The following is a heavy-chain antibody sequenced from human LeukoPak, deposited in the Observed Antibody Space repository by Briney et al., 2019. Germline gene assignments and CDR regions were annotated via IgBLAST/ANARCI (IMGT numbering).Heavy chain of an antibody. Sequence: ASVKVSCKASGYTFTSYYMHWVRQAPGQGLEWMGIINPSGGSTSYAQKFQGRVTMTTDTSTSTAYMELRSLRSDDTAVYYCARARTTVTEEDYWGQGTLVTVSS. D-gene: IGHD4-17*01. CDR2: INPSGGST. CDR3: ARARTTVTEEDY. J-gene: IGHJ4*02. CDR1: GYTFTSYY. V-gene: IGHV1-46*01.